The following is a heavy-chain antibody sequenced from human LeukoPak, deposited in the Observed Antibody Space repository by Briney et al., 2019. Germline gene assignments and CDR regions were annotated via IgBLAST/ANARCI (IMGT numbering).Heavy chain of an antibody. D-gene: IGHD3-10*01. CDR2: ISSSSSTI. J-gene: IGHJ4*02. CDR3: ARSGMANTRN. CDR1: GFTFSSYS. Sequence: GGSLRLSCAASGFTFSSYSMNWVRQAPGKGLEWVSYISSSSSTIYYADPVKGRFTISRDNAKNSLYLQMNSLRAEDTAVYYCARSGMANTRNWGQGTLVTVSS. V-gene: IGHV3-48*01.